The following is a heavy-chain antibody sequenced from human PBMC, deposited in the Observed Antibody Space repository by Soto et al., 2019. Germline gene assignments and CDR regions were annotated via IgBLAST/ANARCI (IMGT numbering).Heavy chain of an antibody. J-gene: IGHJ6*02. CDR3: ARYACSSTSCYTEVLDV. D-gene: IGHD2-2*02. CDR2: IYHSGST. CDR1: GGSISSSNW. Sequence: QVQLQESGPGLVKPSGTLSLTCAVSGGSISSSNWWRWVRQPPGKGLEWIGEIYHSGSTNYNPSLKSRVTISVDKSKNHFSLKMSSVTAADTAVYYCARYACSSTSCYTEVLDVWGQGTKVTVSS. V-gene: IGHV4-4*02.